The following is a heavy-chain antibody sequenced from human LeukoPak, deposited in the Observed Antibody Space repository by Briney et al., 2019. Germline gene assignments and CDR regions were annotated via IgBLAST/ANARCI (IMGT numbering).Heavy chain of an antibody. J-gene: IGHJ5*02. CDR3: ARDPGQRSWFDP. CDR2: IYYSGSN. V-gene: IGHV4-31*03. CDR1: GGSISSGGYY. Sequence: SQTLSLTCTVSGGSISSGGYYWSWIRQHPGKGLEWIGYIYYSGSNYYNPSLKSRVTISVVTSKNQVSLKLSYVTAADTAVYYGARDPGQRSWFDPWGQGPLVTVSS.